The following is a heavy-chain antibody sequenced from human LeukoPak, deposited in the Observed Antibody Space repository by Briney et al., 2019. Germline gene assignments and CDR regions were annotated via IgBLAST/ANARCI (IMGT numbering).Heavy chain of an antibody. CDR2: IYTSGST. CDR1: GGSISSYY. CDR3: ARVQNSYDILTGYLYFDY. Sequence: SETLSLTCTVSGGSISSYYWSWIRQPAGKGLEWIGRIYTSGSTYYNPSLKSQVTISVDTSKNQFSLKLSSVTAADTAVYYCARVQNSYDILTGYLYFDYWGQGTLVTVSS. V-gene: IGHV4-4*07. J-gene: IGHJ4*02. D-gene: IGHD3-9*01.